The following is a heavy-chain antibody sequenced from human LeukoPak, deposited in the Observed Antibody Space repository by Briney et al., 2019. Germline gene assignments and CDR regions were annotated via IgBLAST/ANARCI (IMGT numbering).Heavy chain of an antibody. D-gene: IGHD3-3*02. Sequence: GGSLRLSCEASGFTFSNYWMSWVRQAPGKGLEWVANIKQDGSVKNYVDSMEGRFIISRDNAKNLLYLQMNSLGAEDTAVYYCVRTSRSISSDYWGQGTQVTVSS. V-gene: IGHV3-7*01. J-gene: IGHJ4*02. CDR1: GFTFSNYW. CDR3: VRTSRSISSDY. CDR2: IKQDGSVK.